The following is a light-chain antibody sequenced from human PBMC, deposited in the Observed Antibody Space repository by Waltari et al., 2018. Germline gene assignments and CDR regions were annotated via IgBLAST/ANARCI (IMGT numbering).Light chain of an antibody. Sequence: DIQMTQSPSSVSASVGDRVTITCRASQNFGSDLIWYQQKPGKAPNLLIYSASSLQSGVPSRFIGSGSATDFTLTINSLQPDDFATYYCQQSSSYPPTFGQGTQV. V-gene: IGKV1-39*01. J-gene: IGKJ1*01. CDR3: QQSSSYPPT. CDR2: SAS. CDR1: QNFGSD.